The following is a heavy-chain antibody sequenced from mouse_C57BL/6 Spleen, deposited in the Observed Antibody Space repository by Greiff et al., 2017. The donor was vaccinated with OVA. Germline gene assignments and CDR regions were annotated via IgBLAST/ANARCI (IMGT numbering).Heavy chain of an antibody. CDR3: ARNPEFAY. J-gene: IGHJ3*01. CDR1: GYTFTSYD. Sequence: VKLVESGPELVKPGASVKLSCKASGYTFTSYDINWVKQRPGQGLEWIGWIYPRDGSTKYNEKFKGKATLTVDTSSSTAYMELHSLTSEDSAVYFCARNPEFAYWGQGTLVTVSA. V-gene: IGHV1-85*01. CDR2: IYPRDGST.